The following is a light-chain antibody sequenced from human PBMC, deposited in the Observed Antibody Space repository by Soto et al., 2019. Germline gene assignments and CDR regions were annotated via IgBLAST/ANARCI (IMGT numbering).Light chain of an antibody. CDR2: GAS. Sequence: EIAMTQSPATLSVSPGERGTLSCRASQSVSSNLAWYQQKPGQAPRLLIYGASTRATGIPVRFSGSASGTEFTLTISSLQSEDFTVYYCQQYNKWPLTFGQGTKWIS. CDR3: QQYNKWPLT. CDR1: QSVSSN. J-gene: IGKJ1*01. V-gene: IGKV3-15*01.